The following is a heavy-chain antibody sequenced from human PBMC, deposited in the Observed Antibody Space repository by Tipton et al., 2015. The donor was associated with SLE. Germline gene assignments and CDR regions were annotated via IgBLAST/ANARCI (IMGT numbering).Heavy chain of an antibody. Sequence: TLSLTCTVSGGSVSSYYWSWIRQPPGKGLEWIGYIYYSGNTNYNPSLKSRVTISVDTSKNQFSLKLSSVTAADTAVYYCAGQEGWGQGTLVTVSS. V-gene: IGHV4-59*02. J-gene: IGHJ4*02. CDR3: AGQEG. CDR1: GGSVSSYY. CDR2: IYYSGNT.